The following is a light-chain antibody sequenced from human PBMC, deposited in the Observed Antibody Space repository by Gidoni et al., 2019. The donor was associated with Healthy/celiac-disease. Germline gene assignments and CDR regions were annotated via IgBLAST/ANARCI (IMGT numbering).Light chain of an antibody. V-gene: IGKV3-20*01. Sequence: EIVLTQSPSTLSLSPGERATLSCMAIQSVSSSSLDWYQQKPCQAPRLLIYCASSRATGIPDRLSGSGSGIDFTLTISRLEHEDFAVYYCQKYGRSTPYTVGQGTKLESK. CDR3: QKYGRSTPYT. CDR2: CAS. CDR1: QSVSSSS. J-gene: IGKJ2*01.